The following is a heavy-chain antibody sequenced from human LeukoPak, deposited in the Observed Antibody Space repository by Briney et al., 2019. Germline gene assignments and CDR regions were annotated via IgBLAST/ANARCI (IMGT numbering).Heavy chain of an antibody. V-gene: IGHV3-9*01. CDR3: AKILAGRGEQQLVLNWFDP. D-gene: IGHD6-13*01. CDR1: GFTFDDYA. Sequence: PGGSLRLSCAASGFTFDDYAMHWVRQAPGKGLEWVSGISWNSGSIGYADSVKGRFTISRDNAKNSLYLQMNSLRAEDTAVYYCAKILAGRGEQQLVLNWFDPWGQGTLATVPS. J-gene: IGHJ5*02. CDR2: ISWNSGSI.